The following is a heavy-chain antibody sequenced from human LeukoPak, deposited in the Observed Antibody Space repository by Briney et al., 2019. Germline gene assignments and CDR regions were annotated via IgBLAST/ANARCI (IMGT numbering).Heavy chain of an antibody. D-gene: IGHD3-10*01. J-gene: IGHJ3*02. CDR1: GFTVSSNY. CDR3: AREGPEARSGVRAFDI. V-gene: IGHV3-66*01. CDR2: IYSGGST. Sequence: GGSLRLSCAASGFTVSSNYMSWVRQAPGKGLEWVSVIYSGGSTYYADSVKGGFTISRDNSKNTLYLQMNSLRAEDTAVYYCAREGPEARSGVRAFDIWGQGTMVTVSS.